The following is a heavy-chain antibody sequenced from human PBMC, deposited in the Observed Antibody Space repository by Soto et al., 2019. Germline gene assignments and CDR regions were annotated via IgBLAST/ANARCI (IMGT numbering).Heavy chain of an antibody. CDR3: AKDFSRLSSYWCFEL. CDR1: GFVFSNYG. D-gene: IGHD6-6*01. Sequence: QVQLVESGGGVVQPGRSLRLSCAASGFVFSNYGIQWVRQAPGKGLEWVAVISHDGTTQIYAASVKDRFTISRDNSKKTLYLQMDSMRTDDTAVYYCAKDFSRLSSYWCFELWGRGTLVTVSS. V-gene: IGHV3-30*18. J-gene: IGHJ2*01. CDR2: ISHDGTTQ.